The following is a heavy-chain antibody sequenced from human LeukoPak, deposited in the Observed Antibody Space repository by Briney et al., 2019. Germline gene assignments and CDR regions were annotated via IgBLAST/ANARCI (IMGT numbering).Heavy chain of an antibody. Sequence: SETLSLTCTVSGGSISGHYWSWIRQSPGKGLEWIGYIRYTGSTNYNPSLNSRVTMSVDTPHNQFSLRLTSVTAADTAVYYCASLHALGAEEFDPWGQGALVTVSS. CDR3: ASLHALGAEEFDP. J-gene: IGHJ5*02. D-gene: IGHD3-16*01. V-gene: IGHV4-59*11. CDR1: GGSISGHY. CDR2: IRYTGST.